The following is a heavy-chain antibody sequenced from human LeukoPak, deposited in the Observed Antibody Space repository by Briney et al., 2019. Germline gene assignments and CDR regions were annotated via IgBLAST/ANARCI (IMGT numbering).Heavy chain of an antibody. CDR2: LTPSGGSP. CDR3: ARGHSDSGYYRPFFDY. D-gene: IGHD6-25*01. Sequence: ASVKVSCKASGYMLSRYYMHWVRQAPGQGLEWMGILTPSGGSPTYAQKFQGRVTMTRDTSTTTFYMEIHSLRSDDTAIYYCARGHSDSGYYRPFFDYWGQGTLATVSS. CDR1: GYMLSRYY. V-gene: IGHV1-46*01. J-gene: IGHJ4*02.